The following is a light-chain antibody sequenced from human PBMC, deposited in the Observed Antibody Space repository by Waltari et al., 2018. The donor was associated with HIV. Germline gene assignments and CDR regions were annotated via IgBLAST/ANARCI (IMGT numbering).Light chain of an antibody. J-gene: IGLJ2*01. V-gene: IGLV4-69*01. CDR3: QTWGAGAVV. CDR1: SGHSSFA. CDR2: VDSDGSH. Sequence: PVVTQSSSASASLGASVRLTCTLSSGHSSFAIAWHHQLPEKGPQFLLKVDSDGSHIRGDGIPDRFSGSSSGTERYLTISNLQSDDEADYYCQTWGAGAVVFGGGTRLTVL.